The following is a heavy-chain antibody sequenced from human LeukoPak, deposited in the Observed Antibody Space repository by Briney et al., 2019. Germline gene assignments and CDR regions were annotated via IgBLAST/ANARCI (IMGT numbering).Heavy chain of an antibody. CDR2: ISSSSSYI. J-gene: IGHJ6*03. CDR3: ARGSYDYGDYVPYYYYYMDV. D-gene: IGHD4-17*01. V-gene: IGHV3-21*01. Sequence: GGSLRLSCAASGFTFSSYSMNWVRQAPGKGLEWVSSISSSSSYIYYADSVKGRFTISRDNAKSSLYLQMNSLRAEDTAVYYCARGSYDYGDYVPYYYYYMDVWGKGTTVTVSS. CDR1: GFTFSSYS.